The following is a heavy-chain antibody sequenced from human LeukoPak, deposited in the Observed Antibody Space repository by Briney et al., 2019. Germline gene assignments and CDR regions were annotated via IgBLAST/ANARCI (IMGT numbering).Heavy chain of an antibody. CDR3: ARDPRTAFDFWRGYSGFDY. V-gene: IGHV1-18*04. CDR2: ISGYNGQT. CDR1: GYTFTDYG. Sequence: APVKVSCKASGYTFTDYGFSWVRQAPGQGLEWMGWISGYNGQTEYAENFQGRVIMTRDTSTSTVYMELRSLRSDDTARYYCARDPRTAFDFWRGYSGFDYWGQGTQVTVSS. D-gene: IGHD3-3*01. J-gene: IGHJ4*02.